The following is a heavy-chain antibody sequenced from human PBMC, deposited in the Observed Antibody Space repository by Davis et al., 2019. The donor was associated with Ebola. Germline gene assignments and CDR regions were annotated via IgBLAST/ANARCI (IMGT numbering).Heavy chain of an antibody. CDR3: AGGGGSSKRTMGC. CDR2: INPNSGGT. V-gene: IGHV1-2*04. D-gene: IGHD1-26*01. CDR1: AYTFTGYY. J-gene: IGHJ4*02. Sequence: ASVKVSCKASAYTFTGYYMHWVRQAPGQGLKWMGWINPNSGGTNYAQKFQGWVTMTRDTSISTAYMELSRLRSDAKAVYNWAGGGGSSKRTMGCWGQGTLVTVSS.